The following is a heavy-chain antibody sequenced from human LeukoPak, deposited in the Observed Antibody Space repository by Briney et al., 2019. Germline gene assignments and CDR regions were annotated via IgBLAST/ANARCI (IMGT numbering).Heavy chain of an antibody. D-gene: IGHD3-3*01. Sequence: GGSLRLSCVASGFSFSLHNMNWVRQAPGKGLEWVSSISSGSSYIYYADSVKGRFTISRDNSKNSLYLQMNSLRAEDTAVYYCAYFAVFVFWSASSGIDYWGRGTRVTVSS. J-gene: IGHJ4*02. V-gene: IGHV3-21*01. CDR2: ISSGSSYI. CDR1: GFSFSLHN. CDR3: AYFAVFVFWSASSGIDY.